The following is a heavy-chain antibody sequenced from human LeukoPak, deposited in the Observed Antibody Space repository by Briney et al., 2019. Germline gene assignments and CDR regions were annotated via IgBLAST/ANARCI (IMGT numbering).Heavy chain of an antibody. D-gene: IGHD6-19*01. V-gene: IGHV1-2*02. CDR1: GYIFTGYY. J-gene: IGHJ3*02. CDR2: INPNSGGT. CDR3: ARGRGRVAGTAKIKDAFYI. Sequence: ASVKVFSKASGYIFTGYYRHWVRQAPGQGLEWMGWINPNSGGTNYAQQFQGRLTMTRDTSISTAYMELSRLRSDDTAVYYCARGRGRVAGTAKIKDAFYIWGQRKTFTVSS.